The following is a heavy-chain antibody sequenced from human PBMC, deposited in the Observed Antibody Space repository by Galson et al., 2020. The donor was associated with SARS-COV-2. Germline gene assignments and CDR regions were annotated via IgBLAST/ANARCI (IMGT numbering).Heavy chain of an antibody. CDR2: VYSGGST. Sequence: GGPLRLSCAVSGFTVSSSYMNWVRQAPGKGLEWVSVVYSGGSTYYADSVQGRFTISGHNSENTVYLQMNSLRADDTGVYYCARRFYYGSGRYGLDVWGQGTTVTVSS. CDR3: ARRFYYGSGRYGLDV. CDR1: GFTVSSSY. V-gene: IGHV3-53*04. D-gene: IGHD3-10*01. J-gene: IGHJ6*02.